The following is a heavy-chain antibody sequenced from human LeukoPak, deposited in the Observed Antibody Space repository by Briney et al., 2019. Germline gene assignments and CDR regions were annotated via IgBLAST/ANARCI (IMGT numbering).Heavy chain of an antibody. CDR1: GFTFSSYE. D-gene: IGHD5-24*01. J-gene: IGHJ4*02. CDR3: ARDGDGDGYKFDY. Sequence: PGGSLRLSCAASGFTFSSYEMNWVRQAPGKGLEWVSYISSSGSTIYYADSVKGRFTTSRDNAKNSLYLQMNSLRAEDTAVYYCARDGDGDGYKFDYWGQGTLVTVSS. CDR2: ISSSGSTI. V-gene: IGHV3-48*03.